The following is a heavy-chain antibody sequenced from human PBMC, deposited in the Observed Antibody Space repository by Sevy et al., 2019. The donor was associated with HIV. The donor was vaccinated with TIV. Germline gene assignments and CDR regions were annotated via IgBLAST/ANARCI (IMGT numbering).Heavy chain of an antibody. CDR3: ARDLSGTYYYYGMDV. CDR2: IIPIFGTA. V-gene: IGHV1-69*13. Sequence: ASVKVSCKASGGTFSSYAISWVRQAPGQGLEWMGGIIPIFGTANYAQKFQGRVTITADESTSTAYMELGSLRSEDTAVYYCARDLSGTYYYYGMDVWGQGTTVTVSS. D-gene: IGHD2-15*01. J-gene: IGHJ6*02. CDR1: GGTFSSYA.